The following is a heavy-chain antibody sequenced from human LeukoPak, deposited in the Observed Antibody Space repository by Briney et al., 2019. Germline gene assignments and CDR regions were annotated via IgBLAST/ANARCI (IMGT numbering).Heavy chain of an antibody. CDR3: ARDARDCGGDCYSDY. D-gene: IGHD2-21*02. J-gene: IGHJ4*02. Sequence: PGGSLRLPCAASGFTFSSYWMSWVRQAPGKGLEWVANIKQDGSEKYYVDSVKGRFTISGDNAKNSLYLQMNSLRAEDTAVYYCARDARDCGGDCYSDYWGQGTLVTVSS. CDR1: GFTFSSYW. V-gene: IGHV3-7*03. CDR2: IKQDGSEK.